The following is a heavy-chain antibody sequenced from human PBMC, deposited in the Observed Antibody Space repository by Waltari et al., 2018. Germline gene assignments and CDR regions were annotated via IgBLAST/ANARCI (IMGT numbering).Heavy chain of an antibody. D-gene: IGHD3-16*01. J-gene: IGHJ4*02. CDR3: AREGGSFDY. CDR2: IIPIFGTA. CDR1: GGTFSSYD. Sequence: QVQLVQSGAEVKKPGSSVKVYCKASGGTFSSYDKSWVRQAPGQGLEWMGGIIPIFGTANYSQKFQGRVTITADESTSTAYMELSSLRSEDTAVYYCAREGGSFDYWGQGTLVTVSS. V-gene: IGHV1-69*01.